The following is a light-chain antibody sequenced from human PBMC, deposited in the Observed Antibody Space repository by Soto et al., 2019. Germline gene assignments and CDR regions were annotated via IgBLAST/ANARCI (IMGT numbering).Light chain of an antibody. CDR2: DAS. Sequence: EIVLTQSPATLSLSPGERATLSCRASQSVSSYLAWYQQKPGQAPRLLIYDASNRATGIPARFSGSGSGTDFTLTISSLEPDDFAVYYCQQRSNWPPFTFGPGNKVDIK. V-gene: IGKV3-11*01. CDR3: QQRSNWPPFT. J-gene: IGKJ3*01. CDR1: QSVSSY.